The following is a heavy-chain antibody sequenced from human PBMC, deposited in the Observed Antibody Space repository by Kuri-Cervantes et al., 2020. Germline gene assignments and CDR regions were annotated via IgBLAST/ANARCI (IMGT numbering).Heavy chain of an antibody. V-gene: IGHV1-45*02. CDR3: ARGRYSSSRYYYMDV. D-gene: IGHD6-6*01. CDR1: GYTFTYRY. CDR2: ITPFNGNT. Sequence: SVKVSCKASGYTFTYRYLHWVRQAPGQALEWMGWITPFNGNTNYAQKFQDRVTITRDRSMSTAYMELSSLRSEDTAVYYCARGRYSSSRYYYMDVWGKGTTVTVSS. J-gene: IGHJ6*03.